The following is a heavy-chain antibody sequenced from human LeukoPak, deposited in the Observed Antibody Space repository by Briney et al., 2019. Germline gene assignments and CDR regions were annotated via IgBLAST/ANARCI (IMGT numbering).Heavy chain of an antibody. J-gene: IGHJ4*02. CDR2: IDHRGST. V-gene: IGHV4-34*01. CDR3: AYSGSYGHLGY. Sequence: SETLSLTCAVYGGSFRGYYWSWIRQPPGKGPEWIGEIDHRGSTNYNPSLKSRVTISVDTSKNQFSLRLSSVTAADTALYYCAYSGSYGHLGYWGQGIPVTVAS. D-gene: IGHD1-26*01. CDR1: GGSFRGYY.